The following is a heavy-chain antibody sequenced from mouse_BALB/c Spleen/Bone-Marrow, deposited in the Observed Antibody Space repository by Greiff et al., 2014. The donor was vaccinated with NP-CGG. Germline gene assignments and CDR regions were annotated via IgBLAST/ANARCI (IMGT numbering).Heavy chain of an antibody. J-gene: IGHJ4*01. Sequence: EVKLMESGGGLVKPGGSLKLSCAASGFTFSDFYMYWVRQTPEKRLEWVATISYGGSYIYYPDSVKGRFTISRDDAKNNLYLQMSGLKSEDTAMYYCARDRGVQGYAMDYWGQGTSVTVSS. CDR3: ARDRGVQGYAMDY. D-gene: IGHD2-14*01. CDR2: ISYGGSYI. V-gene: IGHV5-4*02. CDR1: GFTFSDFY.